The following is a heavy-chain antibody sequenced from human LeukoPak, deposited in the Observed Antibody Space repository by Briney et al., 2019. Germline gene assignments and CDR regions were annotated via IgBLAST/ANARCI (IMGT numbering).Heavy chain of an antibody. V-gene: IGHV1-18*01. CDR1: GYTFTSYG. Sequence: GASVKVSCKASGYTFTSYGISWVREAPGQGLEWMGWISAYNGNTNYAQKLQGRVTMTTDTSTSTAYMELRSLRSDDTAVYYCARESSQGYCSGGSCPNWFDPWGQGTLVTVSS. CDR3: ARESSQGYCSGGSCPNWFDP. J-gene: IGHJ5*02. D-gene: IGHD2-15*01. CDR2: ISAYNGNT.